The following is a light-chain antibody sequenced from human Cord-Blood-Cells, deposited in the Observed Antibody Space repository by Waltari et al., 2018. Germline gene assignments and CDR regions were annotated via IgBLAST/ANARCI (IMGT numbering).Light chain of an antibody. V-gene: IGKV1-39*01. CDR1: QSISSY. Sequence: DIQMTQSPYSLSASVGDKVTITCRASQSISSYLNSYQQKPGKAPNLLIYAASSLQSGAPSRFSGSGSGTDFTLTISSLQPEDSSTYYCQQSYSPLTFGGGTKLEIK. J-gene: IGKJ4*01. CDR2: AAS. CDR3: QQSYSPLT.